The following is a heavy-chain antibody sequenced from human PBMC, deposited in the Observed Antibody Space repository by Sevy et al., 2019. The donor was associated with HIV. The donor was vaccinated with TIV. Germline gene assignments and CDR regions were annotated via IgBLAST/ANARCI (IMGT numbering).Heavy chain of an antibody. CDR1: GYTFTGYY. D-gene: IGHD3-22*01. J-gene: IGHJ3*02. CDR2: INTATGDT. V-gene: IGHV1-2*06. CDR3: ASNRGGYRFGALDI. Sequence: ASVKVSCKASGYTFTGYYMHWVRQAPGQGLEWMGRINTATGDTIYAPKFKGRVTMTRDTSINTAYLELISLRSDDTALYYCASNRGGYRFGALDIWGQGTMVTVS.